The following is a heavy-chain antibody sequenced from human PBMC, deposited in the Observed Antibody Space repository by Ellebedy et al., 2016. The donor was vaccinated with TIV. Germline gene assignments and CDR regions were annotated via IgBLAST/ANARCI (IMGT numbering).Heavy chain of an antibody. D-gene: IGHD2-15*01. CDR3: ARDSWGGSFLVANYFDS. CDR2: ISYDGRNK. Sequence: GGSLRLXXAASGFTFSRCAMPLVRQTPGKGLEWVATISYDGRNKYYADAVKGRFSISRDNSMNTLYLQVNSLRAEDTAVYYCARDSWGGSFLVANYFDSWGQGTLVTVSS. J-gene: IGHJ4*02. V-gene: IGHV3-30*04. CDR1: GFTFSRCA.